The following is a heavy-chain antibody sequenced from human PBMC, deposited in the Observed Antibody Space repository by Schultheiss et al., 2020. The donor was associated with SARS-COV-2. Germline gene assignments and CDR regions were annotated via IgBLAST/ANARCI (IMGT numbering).Heavy chain of an antibody. D-gene: IGHD6-13*01. CDR1: GFTFDDYA. Sequence: GGSLRLSCAASGFTFDDYAMHWVRQAPGKGLEWVSGISWNSGSIGYADSVKGRFTISRDNAKNSLYLQMNSLRAEDTAVYYCARGGSKGYSSSWYENWFDPWGQGTLVTVSS. CDR2: ISWNSGSI. J-gene: IGHJ5*02. CDR3: ARGGSKGYSSSWYENWFDP. V-gene: IGHV3-9*01.